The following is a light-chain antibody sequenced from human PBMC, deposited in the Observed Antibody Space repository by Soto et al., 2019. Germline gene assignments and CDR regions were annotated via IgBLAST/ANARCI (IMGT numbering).Light chain of an antibody. CDR2: GAS. Sequence: VLTQSPGTLSLSTGEGATLSCRASQSVYNTYLAWSQQKPGQAPRLLISGASIRATGIPDRFSGSGSGPDFTLTISRLAPEDFAVYDCQRYGSSPPHTFGQGTKLEIK. CDR1: QSVYNTY. J-gene: IGKJ2*01. V-gene: IGKV3-20*01. CDR3: QRYGSSPPHT.